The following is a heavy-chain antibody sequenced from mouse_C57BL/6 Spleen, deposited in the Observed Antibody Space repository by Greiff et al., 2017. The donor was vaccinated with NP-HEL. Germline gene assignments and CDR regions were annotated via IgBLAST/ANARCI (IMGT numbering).Heavy chain of an antibody. CDR1: GFNIKNTY. CDR2: IDTASGNT. D-gene: IGHD1-1*01. Sequence: EVQLQQSVAELVRPGASVKLSCTASGFNIKNTYMPWVNQRPEQGLEWIGRIDTASGNTKYAPKVQGKATITADTSSNTAYLQLSSLTSEYTAIYDCARLGTTVVEGNYFDYWGQGTTLTVSS. CDR3: ARLGTTVVEGNYFDY. J-gene: IGHJ2*01. V-gene: IGHV14-3*01.